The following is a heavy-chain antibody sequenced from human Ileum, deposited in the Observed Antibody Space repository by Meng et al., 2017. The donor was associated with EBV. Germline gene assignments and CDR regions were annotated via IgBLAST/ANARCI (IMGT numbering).Heavy chain of an antibody. CDR3: ARLASSGYYFGGWFDP. CDR1: GGAIISSKW. D-gene: IGHD3-22*01. V-gene: IGHV4-4*02. J-gene: IGHJ5*02. CDR2: IYHHGTT. Sequence: RDGSGRKLLSPVRTCPPSGVCAGGAIISSKWWSWVRQSPWTGLEWIGEIYHHGTTNYNPSLTSRVTISVGTSKNKFFLNLTSLTAADTAVYYCARLASSGYYFGGWFDPWGQGILVTVSS.